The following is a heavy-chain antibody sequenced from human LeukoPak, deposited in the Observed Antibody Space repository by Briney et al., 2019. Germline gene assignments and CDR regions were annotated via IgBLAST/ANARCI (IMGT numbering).Heavy chain of an antibody. CDR2: ISSNGGST. J-gene: IGHJ4*02. D-gene: IGHD5-24*01. V-gene: IGHV3-64D*06. CDR3: ARSPRDGYNYQDY. Sequence: GGSLRLSCSASGFTFSSYAMHWVRQAPGKGLEYVSAISSNGGSTYYADSVKGRFTISRDNSKNTLYLQMSSLRAEDTAVYYCARSPRDGYNYQDYWGQGTLVTVSS. CDR1: GFTFSSYA.